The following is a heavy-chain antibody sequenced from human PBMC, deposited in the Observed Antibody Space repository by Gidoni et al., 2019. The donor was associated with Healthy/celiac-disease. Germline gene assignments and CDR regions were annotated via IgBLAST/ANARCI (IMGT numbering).Heavy chain of an antibody. CDR1: GFTFSSYS. Sequence: EVQLVASGGGLVKPGGSLRLSCAASGFTFSSYSMNWVRQAPGKGLEWVSSISSSSSYIYYADSVKGRFTISRDNAKNSLYLQMNSLRAEDTAVYYCARDKVSGTVTHYYYYGMDVWGQGTTVTVSS. V-gene: IGHV3-21*01. J-gene: IGHJ6*02. D-gene: IGHD4-17*01. CDR3: ARDKVSGTVTHYYYYGMDV. CDR2: ISSSSSYI.